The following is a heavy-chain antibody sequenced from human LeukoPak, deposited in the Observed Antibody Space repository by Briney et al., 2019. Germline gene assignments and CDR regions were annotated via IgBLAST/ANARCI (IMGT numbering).Heavy chain of an antibody. CDR2: ISGGGGST. V-gene: IGHV3-23*01. D-gene: IGHD2-2*01. J-gene: IGHJ5*02. CDR3: ARSPTAINGYFDP. CDR1: GFTFSSYA. Sequence: GGSLRLSCAASGFTFSSYAMNWVRQAPGKGLEWVSVISGGGGSTYYADSVKGRFTISRDNSKNTLYLQMDSLRADDTAVYHCARSPTAINGYFDPWGQGTLVTVSS.